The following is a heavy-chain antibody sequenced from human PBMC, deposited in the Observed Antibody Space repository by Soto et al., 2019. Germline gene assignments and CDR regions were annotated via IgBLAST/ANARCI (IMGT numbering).Heavy chain of an antibody. D-gene: IGHD5-12*01. CDR3: ASRTWLRCWFDI. Sequence: PSETLSLTCAVSGGSISSGGYSWSWIRQPPGKGLEWIGYIYHSGSTYYNPSLKSRVTISVDRSKNQFSLKLSSVTAADTAVYYCASRTWLRCWFDIWGQGTMVTVSS. V-gene: IGHV4-30-2*01. CDR2: IYHSGST. J-gene: IGHJ3*02. CDR1: GGSISSGGYS.